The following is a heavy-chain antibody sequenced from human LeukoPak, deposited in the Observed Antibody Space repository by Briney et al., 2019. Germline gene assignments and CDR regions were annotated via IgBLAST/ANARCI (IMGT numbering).Heavy chain of an antibody. J-gene: IGHJ4*02. CDR3: AKDLGRYFDWLIPYYFDY. D-gene: IGHD3-9*01. CDR1: GFTFDDYA. Sequence: GGSLRLSCAASGFTFDDYAMHWVRQAPGKGLEWVSGISWNSGSIGYADSVKGRFTISRDNAKNSLYPQMNSLRAEDTALYYCAKDLGRYFDWLIPYYFDYWGQGTLVTVSS. V-gene: IGHV3-9*01. CDR2: ISWNSGSI.